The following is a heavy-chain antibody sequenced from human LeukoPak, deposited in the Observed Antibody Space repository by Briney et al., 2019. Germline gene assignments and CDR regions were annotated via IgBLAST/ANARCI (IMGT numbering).Heavy chain of an antibody. CDR3: ARPFGYCSSTSCYAYWYFDL. CDR1: GYIYTSYW. CDR2: IYPGDSDT. D-gene: IGHD2-2*01. V-gene: IGHV5-51*01. Sequence: GESLKISCNGSGYIYTSYWIGWVRQMPGKGLEWMGIIYPGDSDTRYSPSFQGQVTISADKSISTAYLQWSSLKASDTAMYYCARPFGYCSSTSCYAYWYFDLWGRGTLVTVSS. J-gene: IGHJ2*01.